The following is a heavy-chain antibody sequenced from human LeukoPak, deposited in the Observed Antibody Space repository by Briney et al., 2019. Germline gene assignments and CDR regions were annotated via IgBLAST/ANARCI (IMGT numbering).Heavy chain of an antibody. CDR1: GGSISSSRYY. V-gene: IGHV4-39*01. CDR2: IYYSGST. Sequence: SETLSLTCTVSGGSISSSRYYWGWIRQPPGKGLEWIGSIYYSGSTYYNPSLKSRVTISVDTSKNQFSLKLSSVTAADTAVYYCASQQRGEWGKYFDYWGQGTLVTVSS. D-gene: IGHD3-10*01. CDR3: ASQQRGEWGKYFDY. J-gene: IGHJ4*02.